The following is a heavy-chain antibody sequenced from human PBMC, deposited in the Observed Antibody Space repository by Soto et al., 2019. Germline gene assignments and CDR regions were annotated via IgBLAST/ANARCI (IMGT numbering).Heavy chain of an antibody. Sequence: GGSLRLSCVGSGFTFSTYSINWVRQAPGKGLEWVSSISSRSDIYYADSAKGRFTISRDNVKNSVSLQMNSLRAEDTAVYYCAREYTAWPLAYGLDVWGQGTTVTVSS. D-gene: IGHD2-2*02. J-gene: IGHJ6*02. V-gene: IGHV3-21*01. CDR2: ISSRSDI. CDR3: AREYTAWPLAYGLDV. CDR1: GFTFSTYS.